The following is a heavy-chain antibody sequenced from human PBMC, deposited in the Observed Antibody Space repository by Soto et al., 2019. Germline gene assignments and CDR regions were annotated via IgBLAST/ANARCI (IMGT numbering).Heavy chain of an antibody. V-gene: IGHV3-11*01. CDR3: ARRFGYDSGWGFDY. CDR2: IRSSGTTI. CDR1: GFTISDYY. J-gene: IGHJ4*02. Sequence: QVQLVESGGGLVKPGGSLRLSCAASGFTISDYYMSWIRQAPGKGLEWVSYIRSSGTTIYYADSVKGRFTISRDSAKNSLHVQRNSLRGEDTAVCYCARRFGYDSGWGFDYWGQGILVAVSS. D-gene: IGHD6-25*01.